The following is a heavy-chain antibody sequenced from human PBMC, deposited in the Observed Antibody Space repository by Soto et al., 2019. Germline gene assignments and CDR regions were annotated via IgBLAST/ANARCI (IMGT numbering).Heavy chain of an antibody. V-gene: IGHV3-7*01. CDR3: ARADFSHYYGMDV. Sequence: EVQRGESGGGLVQPGGSLRLSCAASGFTISSYWMSWVRQAPGKGLEWVANIKQDGSEKYYVDSVKGRFTISRDNAKNSLYLQMNSLRAEDTAVYYCARADFSHYYGMDVWGQGTTVTVSS. J-gene: IGHJ6*02. CDR2: IKQDGSEK. CDR1: GFTISSYW.